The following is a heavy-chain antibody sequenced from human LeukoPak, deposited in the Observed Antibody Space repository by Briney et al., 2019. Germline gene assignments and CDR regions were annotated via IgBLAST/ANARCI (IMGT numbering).Heavy chain of an antibody. CDR1: GFTFSSYA. D-gene: IGHD5-18*01. CDR3: ASTVDTALVYYFDH. CDR2: ISGSDGST. J-gene: IGHJ4*02. V-gene: IGHV3-23*01. Sequence: GGSLRLSCGASGFTFSSYAMNWVRQAPGQGLEWVSAISGSDGSTYYADSVRGRFTISRDNSKNTLYLQMNSLRAEGTAVYYCASTVDTALVYYFDHWGQGTLVTVSS.